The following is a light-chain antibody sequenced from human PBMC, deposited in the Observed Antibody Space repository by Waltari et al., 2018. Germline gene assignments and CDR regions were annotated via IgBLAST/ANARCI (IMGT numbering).Light chain of an antibody. Sequence: DIVLTQSPGTLSLSPGERATLSCRAGHSLRGTYVAWYQQKPGQAPRLLIYGASNRATGIPDRFSGSGSGTDFTLTIKRLEPEDFAVYYCQQYGSSPYTFGQGTKLEIK. V-gene: IGKV3-20*01. CDR2: GAS. J-gene: IGKJ2*01. CDR1: HSLRGTY. CDR3: QQYGSSPYT.